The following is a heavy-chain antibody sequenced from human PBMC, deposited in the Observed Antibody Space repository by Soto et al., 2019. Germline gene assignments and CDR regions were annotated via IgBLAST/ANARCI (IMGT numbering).Heavy chain of an antibody. D-gene: IGHD6-6*01. V-gene: IGHV2-5*01. J-gene: IGHJ4*02. CDR2: IYWNDDK. CDR3: ARTKYSISSFDY. CDR1: GFSLSTSGVG. Sequence: SGPTLVNPTQTLTLTCTFSGFSLSTSGVGVGWIRQPPGKALEWLALIYWNDDKRYSPSLKSRLTITKDTSKNQVVLTLTNMDPVDTATYYCARTKYSISSFDYWGQGALVTVSS.